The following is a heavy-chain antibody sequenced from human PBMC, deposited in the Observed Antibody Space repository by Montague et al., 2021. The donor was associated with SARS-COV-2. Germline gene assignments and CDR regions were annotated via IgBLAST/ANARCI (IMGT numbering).Heavy chain of an antibody. Sequence: SRRLSCAASGFTFSNYWMHWVRQAPGKGLVWVSRINSDGSTTSYADSVKGRFTISRDNAKNTLYLQMNSLRAEDTAVYYCVGSGWYWARYYFDYWGQGTLVTVSS. J-gene: IGHJ4*02. CDR3: VGSGWYWARYYFDY. V-gene: IGHV3-74*01. D-gene: IGHD6-19*01. CDR2: INSDGSTT. CDR1: GFTFSNYW.